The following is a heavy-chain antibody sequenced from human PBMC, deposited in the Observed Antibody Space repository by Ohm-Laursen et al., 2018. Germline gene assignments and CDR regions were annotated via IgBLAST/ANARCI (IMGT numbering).Heavy chain of an antibody. CDR1: GFTFSNAW. CDR3: AIGATGRSGVDC. Sequence: SLRLSCAASGFTFSNAWMSWVRQAPGKGLEWVANINRDGRDKYYVDSVTGRFTISRDNAQSSLYLQMSSLRAEDTAVYYCAIGATGRSGVDCWGPGTLVTVSS. CDR2: INRDGRDK. J-gene: IGHJ4*02. D-gene: IGHD1-1*01. V-gene: IGHV3-7*01.